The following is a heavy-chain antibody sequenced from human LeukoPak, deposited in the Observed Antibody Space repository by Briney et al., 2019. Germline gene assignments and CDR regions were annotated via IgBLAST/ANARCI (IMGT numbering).Heavy chain of an antibody. J-gene: IGHJ4*02. V-gene: IGHV1-2*02. Sequence: ASVKVSCKASGYSFTAFYIHWVRQAPGQGLEWMGWIHPRSGETNYAYKFRGRVTMTRDTSIGTTYMDLGSLGSDDTAVYYCARDYSSGWYVYWGQGTLVTVSS. CDR3: ARDYSSGWYVY. CDR2: IHPRSGET. CDR1: GYSFTAFY. D-gene: IGHD6-19*01.